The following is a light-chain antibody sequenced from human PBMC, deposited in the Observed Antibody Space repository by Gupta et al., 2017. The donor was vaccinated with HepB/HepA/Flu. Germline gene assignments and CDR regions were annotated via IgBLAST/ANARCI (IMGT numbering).Light chain of an antibody. CDR3: QQRSNWPWT. CDR1: QSVSSY. V-gene: IGKV3-11*01. Sequence: EIVLTQSPAAPPLSPGERATLYCRASQSVSSYLAWYQQKPGQAPRLLIYDASNRATGIPARFSGSGSGTDFTLTISSLEPEDFAVYYCQQRSNWPWTFGQGTKVEIK. CDR2: DAS. J-gene: IGKJ1*01.